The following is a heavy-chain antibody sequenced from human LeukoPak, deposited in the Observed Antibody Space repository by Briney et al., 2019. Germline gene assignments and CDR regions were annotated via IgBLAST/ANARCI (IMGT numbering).Heavy chain of an antibody. CDR1: VGSISGYY. CDR3: ARAVVVAATVKWFDP. J-gene: IGHJ5*02. D-gene: IGHD2-15*01. CDR2: IYYSGST. Sequence: SETLSLTCTVSVGSISGYYWSGIRQSPGKGLEWIGYIYYSGSTNYNPSLKSRVTMSVDTSKNHFSLKVSSVTAADTAVYYCARAVVVAATVKWFDPWGQGTLVTVSS. V-gene: IGHV4-59*01.